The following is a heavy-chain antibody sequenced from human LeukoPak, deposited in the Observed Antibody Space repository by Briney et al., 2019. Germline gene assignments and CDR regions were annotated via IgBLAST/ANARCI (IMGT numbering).Heavy chain of an antibody. D-gene: IGHD5-12*01. J-gene: IGHJ4*02. CDR2: ISHSGST. Sequence: SETLSLTCAVYGGSFSGYYWSWIRQPPGKGLEWIGEISHSGSTNYNPSLKSRVTISVDTSENQFSLKLSSVTAADTAVYYCAAQYSGYVRLDYWGQGTLVTVSS. CDR3: AAQYSGYVRLDY. CDR1: GGSFSGYY. V-gene: IGHV4-34*01.